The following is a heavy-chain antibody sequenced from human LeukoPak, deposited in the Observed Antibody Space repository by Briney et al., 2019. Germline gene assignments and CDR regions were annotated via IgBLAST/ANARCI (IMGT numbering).Heavy chain of an antibody. CDR1: GYTFTSYY. CDR3: ARDPLDRYTYYYDSSGYYDY. D-gene: IGHD3-22*01. CDR2: INPSGGST. J-gene: IGHJ4*02. V-gene: IGHV1-46*01. Sequence: ASVKVSCKASGYTFTSYYMHWVRQAPGQGLEWMGIINPSGGSTSYAQKFQGRVTMTRDTSTSTVYMELSSLRSEDTAVYYCARDPLDRYTYYYDSSGYYDYWGQGTLVTVSS.